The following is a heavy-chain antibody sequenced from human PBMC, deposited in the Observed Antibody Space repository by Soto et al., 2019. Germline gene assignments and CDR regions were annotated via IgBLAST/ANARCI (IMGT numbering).Heavy chain of an antibody. Sequence: ASVKVSCKAIGYSFTSHYMHWVRQAPGQGLEWMGIINPSGGSTSYAQKFQGRVTMTRDTSTSTVYMELSSLRSEDTAVYYCARDPYCSSTSCYSPHMDVWGQGTTVTVSS. D-gene: IGHD2-2*01. V-gene: IGHV1-46*03. J-gene: IGHJ6*02. CDR2: INPSGGST. CDR1: GYSFTSHY. CDR3: ARDPYCSSTSCYSPHMDV.